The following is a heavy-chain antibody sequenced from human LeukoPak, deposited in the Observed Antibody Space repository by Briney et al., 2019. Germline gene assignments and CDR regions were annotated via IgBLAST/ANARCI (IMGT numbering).Heavy chain of an antibody. CDR1: GGSISSGGYY. CDR2: LYYTGTT. CDR3: ARDLGVRGMDV. V-gene: IGHV4-31*03. D-gene: IGHD2-21*01. Sequence: SQTLSLTCTVSGGSISSGGYYWSWIRQHPGKGLEWIEYLYYTGTTYYNPSLKSRIIISVDTSKTQFSLRLSSVSAADTAIYYCARDLGVRGMDVWGQGTTVTVSS. J-gene: IGHJ6*02.